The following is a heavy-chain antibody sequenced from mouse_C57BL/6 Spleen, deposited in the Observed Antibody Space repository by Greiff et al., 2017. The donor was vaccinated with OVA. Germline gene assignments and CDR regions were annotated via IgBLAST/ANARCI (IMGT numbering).Heavy chain of an antibody. D-gene: IGHD1-1*01. V-gene: IGHV1-26*01. J-gene: IGHJ4*01. CDR3: ARAWGTTVVDPLMDY. CDR1: GYTFTDYY. Sequence: EVQLQQSGPELVKPGASVKISCKASGYTFTDYYMNWVKQSHGKSLEWIGDINPNNGGTSYNQKFKGKATLTVDKSSSTAYMELRSLTSEDSAYYYGARAWGTTVVDPLMDYWGQGTSVTVSS. CDR2: INPNNGGT.